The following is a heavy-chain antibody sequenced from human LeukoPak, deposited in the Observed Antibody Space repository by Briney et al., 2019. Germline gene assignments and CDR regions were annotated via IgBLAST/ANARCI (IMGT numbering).Heavy chain of an antibody. J-gene: IGHJ4*02. CDR1: GFTFSSYW. CDR3: AKGHDSSGYHAFDY. D-gene: IGHD3-22*01. CDR2: ISGSGGST. Sequence: GGSLRLSCAASGFTFSSYWMSWVRQAPGKGLEWVSAISGSGGSTYYADSVKGRFTISRDNSKNTLYLQMNSLRAEDTAVYYCAKGHDSSGYHAFDYWGQGTLVTVSS. V-gene: IGHV3-23*01.